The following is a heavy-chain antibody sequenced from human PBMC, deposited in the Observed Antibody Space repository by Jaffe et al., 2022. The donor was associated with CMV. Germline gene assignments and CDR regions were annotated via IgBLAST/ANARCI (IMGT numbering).Heavy chain of an antibody. J-gene: IGHJ4*02. CDR2: ISSSGSTI. CDR1: GFTFSSYE. CDR3: ARDPGSEAVTSYYFDY. V-gene: IGHV3-48*03. D-gene: IGHD2-2*01. Sequence: EVQLVESGGGLVQPGGSLRLSCAASGFTFSSYEMNWVRQAPGKGLEWVSYISSSGSTIYYADSVKGRFTISRDNAKNSLYLQMNSLRAEDTAVYYCARDPGSEAVTSYYFDYWGQGTLVTVSS.